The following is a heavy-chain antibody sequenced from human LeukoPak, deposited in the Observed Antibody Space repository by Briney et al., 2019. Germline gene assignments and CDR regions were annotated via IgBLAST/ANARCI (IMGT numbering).Heavy chain of an antibody. CDR2: TYYSSKWYN. Sequence: SQTLSLTCALSGDSVSSNSAAWNWIRQSPSRGLEWLGRTYYSSKWYNDYAVSVKSRITINPDTSKNQLSLQLNSVTPEDTALYYCARGAVAVRNAFDIWGQGTVVTVSS. D-gene: IGHD6-19*01. J-gene: IGHJ3*02. CDR1: GDSVSSNSAA. V-gene: IGHV6-1*01. CDR3: ARGAVAVRNAFDI.